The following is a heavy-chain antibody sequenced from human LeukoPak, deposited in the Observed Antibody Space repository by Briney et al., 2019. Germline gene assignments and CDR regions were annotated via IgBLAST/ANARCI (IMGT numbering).Heavy chain of an antibody. J-gene: IGHJ4*02. Sequence: GKSLRLSCAASGFTVSSNYMSWVRQAPGKGLEWVSVIHDAGSTYYADSVQGRFTVSRDNSKNTLYLRMNSLRAGDTAVYYCARTHPTGYFDYWGQGALVTVSS. CDR1: GFTVSSNY. CDR2: IHDAGST. CDR3: ARTHPTGYFDY. V-gene: IGHV3-53*01. D-gene: IGHD1-14*01.